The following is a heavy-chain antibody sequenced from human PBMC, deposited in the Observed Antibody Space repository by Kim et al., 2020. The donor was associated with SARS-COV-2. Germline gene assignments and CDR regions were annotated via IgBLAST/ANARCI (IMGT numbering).Heavy chain of an antibody. CDR2: ISSSSSYI. CDR3: AGEVEIGCGGDCFDAFEI. V-gene: IGHV3-21*01. D-gene: IGHD2-21*02. J-gene: IGHJ3*02. CDR1: GFTFSSYS. Sequence: GGSLRLSCAASGFTFSSYSMNWVRQAPGKGLEWFPSISSSSSYIYNAASVKGRFTISRDNAKNSLYLQMNSLSAEDTAVYYCAGEVEIGCGGDCFDAFEICGQGTIVTVSS.